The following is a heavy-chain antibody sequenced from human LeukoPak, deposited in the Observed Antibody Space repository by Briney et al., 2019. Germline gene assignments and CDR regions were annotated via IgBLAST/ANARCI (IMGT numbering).Heavy chain of an antibody. J-gene: IGHJ4*02. CDR2: NDRSGTT. D-gene: IGHD1-26*01. CDR1: GGSFSGYH. Sequence: SETLSLTCTVYGGSFSGYHWSWIRQSPGKGLEWIGENDRSGTTKYNPSLKSRVTISVDTTLNHFSLKLSSVTAADTAMYYCARARPSVWELPWYWGQGTLVTVSS. V-gene: IGHV4-34*01. CDR3: ARARPSVWELPWY.